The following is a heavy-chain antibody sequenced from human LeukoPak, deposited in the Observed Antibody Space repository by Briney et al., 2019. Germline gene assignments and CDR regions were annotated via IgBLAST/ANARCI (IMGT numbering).Heavy chain of an antibody. CDR3: AKEKVQQLVFPTEDDY. J-gene: IGHJ4*02. CDR1: GFTFSSYA. D-gene: IGHD6-13*01. Sequence: GGSLRLSCAASGFTFSSYAMSWVRQAPGKGLEWVSAISGSGGSTHYADSVKGRFTISRDNSKNTLYLQMNSLRAEDTAVYYCAKEKVQQLVFPTEDDYWGQGTLVTVSS. CDR2: ISGSGGST. V-gene: IGHV3-23*01.